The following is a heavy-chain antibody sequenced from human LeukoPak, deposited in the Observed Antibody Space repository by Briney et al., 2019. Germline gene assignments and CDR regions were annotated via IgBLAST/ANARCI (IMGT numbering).Heavy chain of an antibody. CDR1: GFPFSSYG. D-gene: IGHD3-22*01. V-gene: IGHV3-33*01. Sequence: GSLRLSCAASGFPFSSYGMHWVRQAPGKGLEWVAVIWYDGSNKYYADSVKGRFTISRDNSKNTLYLQMNSLGAEDTAVYYCARDLDYYDSSGSIDYWGQGTLVTVSS. CDR2: IWYDGSNK. CDR3: ARDLDYYDSSGSIDY. J-gene: IGHJ4*02.